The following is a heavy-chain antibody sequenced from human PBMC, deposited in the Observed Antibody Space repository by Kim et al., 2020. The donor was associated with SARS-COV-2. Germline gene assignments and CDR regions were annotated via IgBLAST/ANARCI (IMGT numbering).Heavy chain of an antibody. D-gene: IGHD1-26*01. J-gene: IGHJ4*02. V-gene: IGHV4-59*09. Sequence: TYNPSLKSRGTISVDTSKNQFSLKLSSVTAADTAVYYCARGGEWELLGTYWGQGTLVTVSS. CDR3: ARGGEWELLGTY.